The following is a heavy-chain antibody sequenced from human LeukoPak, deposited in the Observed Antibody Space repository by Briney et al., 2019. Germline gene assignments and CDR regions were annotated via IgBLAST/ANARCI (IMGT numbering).Heavy chain of an antibody. V-gene: IGHV3-7*01. CDR3: AKDPGDPGDDYYYCYYMDV. Sequence: VRSLRLSRAVSGFTFSSYWMNWVRQAPGKGVEWGANIKQDGSEKYYVDSVKGRFIISRDNAKNSLYLQMNSLRAEGTAVYYCAKDPGDPGDDYYYCYYMDVWGKATTVTVSS. CDR2: IKQDGSEK. CDR1: GFTFSSYW. J-gene: IGHJ6*03. D-gene: IGHD4-17*01.